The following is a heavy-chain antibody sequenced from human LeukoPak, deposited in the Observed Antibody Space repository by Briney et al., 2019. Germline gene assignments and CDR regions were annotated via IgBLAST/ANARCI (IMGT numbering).Heavy chain of an antibody. D-gene: IGHD3-3*01. V-gene: IGHV4-39*01. CDR3: ARHGLSRFPFDI. CDR2: IYYSGST. J-gene: IGHJ3*02. Sequence: SETLSLTCTVSGGSISSSSYYWGWIRQPPGKGLEWIGSIYYSGSTYYNPSLKSRVTISVDTSKNQFSLKLSSVTAADTAVYYCARHGLSRFPFDIWGQGTMVTVSS. CDR1: GGSISSSSYY.